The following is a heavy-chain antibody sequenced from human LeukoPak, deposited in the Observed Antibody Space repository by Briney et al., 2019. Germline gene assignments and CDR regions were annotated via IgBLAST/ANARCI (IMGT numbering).Heavy chain of an antibody. CDR1: GFTLRTYW. J-gene: IGHJ4*02. CDR2: IKQDGSEE. Sequence: WGSLRLSCGASGFTLRTYWMSWLRQAPGKGLEWVANIKQDGSEEYYVDSVRGRFTISRDNTKNSLYLQMNSVRVEDTAVYYCAREADVVVVVTAPFDYWGRGTLVSVSS. D-gene: IGHD2-21*02. V-gene: IGHV3-7*01. CDR3: AREADVVVVVTAPFDY.